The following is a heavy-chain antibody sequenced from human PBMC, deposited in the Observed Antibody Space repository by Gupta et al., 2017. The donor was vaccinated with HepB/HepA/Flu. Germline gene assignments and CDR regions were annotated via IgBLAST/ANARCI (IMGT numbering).Heavy chain of an antibody. CDR3: ASGEGYVWGSYRYSAY. V-gene: IGHV3-21*01. D-gene: IGHD3-16*02. CDR1: GFTFSSYS. J-gene: IGHJ4*02. Sequence: EVQLVESGGGLVKPGGSLRLSCSASGFTFSSYSMNWVRQAPGKGLEWVSSMSSSSSYIHYADAGKGRFTISRENAKNSLYLQMNSLRAEDTAVYYCASGEGYVWGSYRYSAYWGQGTLVTVSS. CDR2: MSSSSSYI.